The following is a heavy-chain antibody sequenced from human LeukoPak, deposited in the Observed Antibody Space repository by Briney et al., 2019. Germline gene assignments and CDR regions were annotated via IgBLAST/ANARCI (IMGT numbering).Heavy chain of an antibody. Sequence: ASVKVSCKASGGTFSSYAISWVRQAPGQGLEWMGGIIPIFGTANYAQKFQGRVTITADESTNTAYMELSSLRSDDTAVYYCARDPPGANIAAAGFDYWGQGTLVTVSS. CDR1: GGTFSSYA. J-gene: IGHJ4*02. D-gene: IGHD6-13*01. CDR3: ARDPPGANIAAAGFDY. V-gene: IGHV1-69*13. CDR2: IIPIFGTA.